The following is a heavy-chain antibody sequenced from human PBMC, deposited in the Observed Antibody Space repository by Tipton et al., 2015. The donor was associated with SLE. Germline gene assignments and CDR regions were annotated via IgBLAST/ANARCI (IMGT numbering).Heavy chain of an antibody. CDR2: MNPNSGNT. CDR1: GYTFTSYD. Sequence: QVQLVQSGPEVKKPGASAKVSRKASGYTFTSYDISWERQATGQGLEWMGWMNPNSGNTGYAQKFQGRVTMTRNTSISTAYMELSSLRSEDTAAYYCARSSRPTICGVVRRRYMDVWGRGTTVTVAS. V-gene: IGHV1-8*01. J-gene: IGHJ6*03. CDR3: ARSSRPTICGVVRRRYMDV. D-gene: IGHD3-3*01.